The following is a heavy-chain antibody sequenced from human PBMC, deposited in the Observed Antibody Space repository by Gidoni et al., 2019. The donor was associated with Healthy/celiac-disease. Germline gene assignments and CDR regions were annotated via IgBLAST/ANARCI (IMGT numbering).Heavy chain of an antibody. CDR2: ISWNSGSI. D-gene: IGHD6-13*01. V-gene: IGHV3-9*01. CDR1: GFPFDDYA. CDR3: AKDGVRSSSWPPGHKNYYYYYYMDV. J-gene: IGHJ6*03. Sequence: EVQLVESGGGLVQPGRSLRLSCAASGFPFDDYAMHWVRPSPGKGLEWVSGISWNSGSIGYADSVKGRFTITRDNAKNSLYLQMNSLRAEDTALYYCAKDGVRSSSWPPGHKNYYYYYYMDVWGKGTTVTVSS.